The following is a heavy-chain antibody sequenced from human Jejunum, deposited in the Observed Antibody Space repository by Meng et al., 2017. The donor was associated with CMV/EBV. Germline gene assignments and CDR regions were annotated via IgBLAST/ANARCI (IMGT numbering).Heavy chain of an antibody. V-gene: IGHV1-69*04. Sequence: QVQLGHAGAEVKKPGPSVKVSCKASGGTISRYTISWVRQAPGQGLEWMGRIIPILGIANYAQKFQGRVTITADKSTSTAYMELSSLRSEDTAVYYCARDEGGWLTAPDYWGQGTLVTVSS. CDR2: IIPILGIA. CDR1: GGTISRYT. CDR3: ARDEGGWLTAPDY. D-gene: IGHD5-24*01. J-gene: IGHJ4*02.